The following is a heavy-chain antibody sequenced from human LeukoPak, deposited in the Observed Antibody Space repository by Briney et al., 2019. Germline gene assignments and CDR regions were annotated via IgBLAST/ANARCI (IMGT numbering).Heavy chain of an antibody. Sequence: GSSVKFSCKASGGTFSSYAISWVRQAPGQGLEWMGRIIPIFGTANYAQKFQGRVTITTDESTSTAYMELSSLRSEDTAVYYCASGVGYCSSTSCYGPHNYYYYYMDVWGKGTTVTVSS. CDR3: ASGVGYCSSTSCYGPHNYYYYYMDV. CDR1: GGTFSSYA. V-gene: IGHV1-69*05. J-gene: IGHJ6*03. D-gene: IGHD2-2*01. CDR2: IIPIFGTA.